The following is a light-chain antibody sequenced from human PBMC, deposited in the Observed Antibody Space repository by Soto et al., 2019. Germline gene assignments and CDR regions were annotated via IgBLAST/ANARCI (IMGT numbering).Light chain of an antibody. Sequence: DIQMTQSPSYLSASVGDRVTITCRASQSISSYLNWYQQKPGKAPKLLIYAASSLQSGGPSRFSGSGSATDFTLTISSLQPEDFATYYCQQSHSTLALTFGGGTKVEIK. J-gene: IGKJ4*01. CDR1: QSISSY. CDR2: AAS. CDR3: QQSHSTLALT. V-gene: IGKV1-39*01.